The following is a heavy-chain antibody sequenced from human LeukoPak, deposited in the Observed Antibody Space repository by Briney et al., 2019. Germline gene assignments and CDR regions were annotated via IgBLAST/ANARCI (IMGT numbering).Heavy chain of an antibody. CDR1: GGSISTYY. CDR2: IHYSGST. V-gene: IGHV4-59*01. Sequence: SETLSLTCTVSGGSISTYYWSWIRQPPGKGPEWIGYIHYSGSTDYNPSLRSRVTISVDTSKNQLSLKLTSVTAADTAVYYCAREYSSFEYWGQGTLVTVSS. J-gene: IGHJ4*02. D-gene: IGHD6-13*01. CDR3: AREYSSFEY.